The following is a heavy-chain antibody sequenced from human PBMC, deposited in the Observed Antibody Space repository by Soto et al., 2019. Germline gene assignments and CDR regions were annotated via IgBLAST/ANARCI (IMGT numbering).Heavy chain of an antibody. V-gene: IGHV4-59*01. CDR3: ARGVPNNPYRSSWYENCFDP. J-gene: IGHJ5*02. CDR2: IYYSGST. CDR1: GGSINDYY. Sequence: RSLPCTVSGGSINDYYWNWIRKPPGKGLEWLGYIYYSGSTNYSPALKSRVTISVDTSKNQFSLKVTSVTAADTAVYYCARGVPNNPYRSSWYENCFDPWGQGTLVTVSS. D-gene: IGHD6-13*01.